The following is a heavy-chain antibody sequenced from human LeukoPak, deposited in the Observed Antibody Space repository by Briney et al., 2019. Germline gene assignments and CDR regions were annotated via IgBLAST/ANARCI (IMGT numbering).Heavy chain of an antibody. CDR3: ARGGKWPIRGKYNYFDP. V-gene: IGHV4-38-2*02. CDR1: GYSISSGYY. CDR2: IYHSGNT. D-gene: IGHD2-2*02. Sequence: SSETLSLSCTVSGYSISSGYYWGWIRQSPGKGLEWIGSIYHSGNTYYNPSLKSRLTISVDTSKNQFSLKLTSVTAADTAVYYCARGGKWPIRGKYNYFDPWGQGTLVTVSP. J-gene: IGHJ5*02.